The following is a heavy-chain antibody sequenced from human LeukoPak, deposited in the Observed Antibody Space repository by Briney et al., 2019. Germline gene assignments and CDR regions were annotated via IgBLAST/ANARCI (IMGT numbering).Heavy chain of an antibody. CDR2: INSDGSTT. CDR1: GFTFSNYW. J-gene: IGHJ6*02. Sequence: GGSLRLSCAASGFTFSNYWMHWVRQAPGKGLVWVSRINSDGSTTNYADSVKGRFTISRDNAKNTLFPQMSSLRAEDTAVYYCASLQNVPSYYYYYVMDVWGQGTTVTVSS. V-gene: IGHV3-74*01. CDR3: ASLQNVPSYYYYYVMDV. D-gene: IGHD2/OR15-2a*01.